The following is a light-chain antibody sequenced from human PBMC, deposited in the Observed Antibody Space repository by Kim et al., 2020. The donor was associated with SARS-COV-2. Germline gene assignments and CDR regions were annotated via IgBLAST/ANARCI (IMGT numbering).Light chain of an antibody. Sequence: QSALTQPASVSGSPGQSVTISCTGTSSEVGGYNLVSWYQQHPGKAPKLMIYEVSKRPSGVPDRFSGSKSGNTASLTVSGLQAEDEADYYCSSYAGNNNLVFGGGTQLTVL. J-gene: IGLJ3*02. CDR2: EVS. V-gene: IGLV2-8*01. CDR1: SSEVGGYNL. CDR3: SSYAGNNNLV.